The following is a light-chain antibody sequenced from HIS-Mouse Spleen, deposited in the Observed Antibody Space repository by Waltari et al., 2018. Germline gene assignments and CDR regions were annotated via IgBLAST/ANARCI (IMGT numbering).Light chain of an antibody. CDR1: SSDVGGYNS. J-gene: IGLJ3*02. CDR3: SSYTSSSTRV. Sequence: QSALTQPASVSGSPGQSITISCTGTSSDVGGYNSVSWYQQHPGKAPKLMFYDVSNRPSGVSNRFSGSTSGYPASRTISGLQAEDEADYYCSSYTSSSTRVFGGGTKLTVL. CDR2: DVS. V-gene: IGLV2-14*03.